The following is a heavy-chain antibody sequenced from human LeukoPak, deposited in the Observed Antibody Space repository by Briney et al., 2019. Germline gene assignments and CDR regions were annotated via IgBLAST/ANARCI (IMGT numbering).Heavy chain of an antibody. CDR1: GYTFTGYY. J-gene: IGHJ4*02. D-gene: IGHD6-13*01. Sequence: ASVKVSCKASGYTFTGYYMHWVRQAPGQGLEWMGWINPNSGGTNYAQKFQGRVTMTRDTSISKAYMELSRLRSDDTAVYYCARETGIAAAGTVYWGQGTLVTVSS. CDR3: ARETGIAAAGTVY. V-gene: IGHV1-2*02. CDR2: INPNSGGT.